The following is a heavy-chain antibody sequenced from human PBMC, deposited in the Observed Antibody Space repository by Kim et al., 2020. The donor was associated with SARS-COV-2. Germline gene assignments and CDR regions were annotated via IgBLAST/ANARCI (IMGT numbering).Heavy chain of an antibody. CDR3: AKDLGAGGIVRAGEVRRRRDLTAKNPPDFDY. CDR1: RFTFSSYG. J-gene: IGHJ4*02. Sequence: GGSLRLSCAASRFTFSSYGMHWVRQAPGKGLEWVAIISYDGSSKYYADSVKGRFTISRDNSKNTLYLQMTSLRAEDTAVYYCAKDLGAGGIVRAGEVRRRRDLTAKNPPDFDYWGQGTLVTVSS. D-gene: IGHD1-26*01. CDR2: ISYDGSSK. V-gene: IGHV3-30*18.